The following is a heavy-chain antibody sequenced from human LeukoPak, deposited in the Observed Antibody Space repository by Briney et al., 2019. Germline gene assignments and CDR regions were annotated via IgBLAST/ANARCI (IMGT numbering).Heavy chain of an antibody. J-gene: IGHJ3*02. CDR3: AKGLAVAGPDAFDI. D-gene: IGHD6-19*01. V-gene: IGHV3-64*01. Sequence: GGSPRLSCAASGFTFSSYAMHWVRQAPGKGLEYVSAISSNGGSTYYANSVKGRFTISRDNAKNSLYLQMNSLRAEDTALYYCAKGLAVAGPDAFDIWGQGTMVTVSS. CDR1: GFTFSSYA. CDR2: ISSNGGST.